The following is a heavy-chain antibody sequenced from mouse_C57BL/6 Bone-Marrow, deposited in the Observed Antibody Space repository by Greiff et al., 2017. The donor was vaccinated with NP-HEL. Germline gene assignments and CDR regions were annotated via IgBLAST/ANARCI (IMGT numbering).Heavy chain of an antibody. Sequence: ESGPGLVKPSQSLSLTCSVTGYSITSGYYWNWIRQFPGNKLEWMGYISYDGSNNYNPSLKNRISITRDTSKNQFFLKLNSVTTEDTATYYCARGKSFYDYGDGGQGTTLTVSS. CDR3: ARGKSFYDYGD. J-gene: IGHJ2*01. CDR2: ISYDGSN. V-gene: IGHV3-6*01. D-gene: IGHD2-4*01. CDR1: GYSITSGYY.